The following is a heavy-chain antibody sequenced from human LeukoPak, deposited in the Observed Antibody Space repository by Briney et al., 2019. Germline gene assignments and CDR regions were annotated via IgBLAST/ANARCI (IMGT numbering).Heavy chain of an antibody. Sequence: PSETLSLTCAVYGGSFSGYYWSWIRQPPGKGLEWIGEINHSGSTNYNPSLKSRVTISVDTSENQFSLKLSSVTAADTAVYYCARGRTRRDGYNPRPYGYWGQGTLVTVSS. V-gene: IGHV4-34*01. CDR3: ARGRTRRDGYNPRPYGY. D-gene: IGHD5-24*01. CDR1: GGSFSGYY. J-gene: IGHJ4*02. CDR2: INHSGST.